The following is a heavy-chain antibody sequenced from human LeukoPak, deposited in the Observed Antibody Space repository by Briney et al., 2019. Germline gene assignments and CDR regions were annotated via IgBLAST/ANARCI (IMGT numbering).Heavy chain of an antibody. CDR3: ARWGTRDSFDI. D-gene: IGHD3-16*01. CDR2: LNRYGSST. J-gene: IGHJ3*02. V-gene: IGHV3-74*01. CDR1: GFTLSDYS. Sequence: PGGSLRHSCAASGFTLSDYSMHCGRHAPGNGLRWVSRLNRYGSSTNYAGSVTGRFTISKDNAKNSLYMQMNRRRAEDTAVYYCARWGTRDSFDIWGQGTMVTVSS.